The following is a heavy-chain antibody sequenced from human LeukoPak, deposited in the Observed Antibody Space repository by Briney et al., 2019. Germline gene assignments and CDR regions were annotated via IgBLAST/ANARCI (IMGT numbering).Heavy chain of an antibody. Sequence: GSLKLSCAASGFTFSGSAMHWVRQASGKGLEWVGRIRSKANSYATAYAASVKGRFTISRDDSKNTAYLQMNSLKTEDTAVYYCTSLGYSSGWYDYWGQGTLVTVSS. CDR1: GFTFSGSA. CDR3: TSLGYSSGWYDY. D-gene: IGHD6-19*01. J-gene: IGHJ4*02. CDR2: IRSKANSYAT. V-gene: IGHV3-73*01.